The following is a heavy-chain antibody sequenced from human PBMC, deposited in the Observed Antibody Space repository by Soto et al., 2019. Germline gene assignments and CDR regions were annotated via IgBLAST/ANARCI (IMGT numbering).Heavy chain of an antibody. Sequence: GASVKVSCKASGYTFTGYYMHWVRQAPGQGLEWMGWINPNSGGTNYAQKFQGWVTMTRDTSISTAYMELSRLRSDDTAVYYCARARDSSSWSVPDAFDIWGQGTMVT. CDR1: GYTFTGYY. CDR3: ARARDSSSWSVPDAFDI. J-gene: IGHJ3*02. CDR2: INPNSGGT. D-gene: IGHD6-13*01. V-gene: IGHV1-2*04.